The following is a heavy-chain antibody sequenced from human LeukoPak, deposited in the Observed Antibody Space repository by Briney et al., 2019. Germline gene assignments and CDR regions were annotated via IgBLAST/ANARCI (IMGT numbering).Heavy chain of an antibody. Sequence: SQTLSLTCTVSGGSISNGAYYWSWIRQYPGKGLEWIGYIYYTGSPYYNPSLKSRVTISIDTSKNQFSLRLSSVTAADTAVYYRPRSPYPHDSTGYSFWFDPWGQGTLVTVSS. J-gene: IGHJ5*02. CDR2: IYYTGSP. CDR3: PRSPYPHDSTGYSFWFDP. CDR1: GGSISNGAYY. D-gene: IGHD3-22*01. V-gene: IGHV4-31*03.